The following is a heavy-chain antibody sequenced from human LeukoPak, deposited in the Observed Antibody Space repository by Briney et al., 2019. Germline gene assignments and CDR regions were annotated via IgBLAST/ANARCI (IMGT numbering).Heavy chain of an antibody. V-gene: IGHV3-48*01. CDR3: VGFGAYGGL. D-gene: IGHD4-23*01. CDR1: GFSFNDYD. CDR2: ISGSSGTI. J-gene: IGHJ4*02. Sequence: PGASLRLSCAASGFSFNDYDMHWVRQGKGKGLDWVSYISGSSGTIHYADSVRGRFTISRDNIKKSLYLYMNNLRAEDTAVYYCVGFGAYGGLWGQGTVVTVSP.